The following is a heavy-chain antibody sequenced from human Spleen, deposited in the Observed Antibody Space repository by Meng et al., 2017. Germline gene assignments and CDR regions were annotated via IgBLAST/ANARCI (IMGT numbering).Heavy chain of an antibody. V-gene: IGHV4-59*01. CDR1: GGSIRSYY. CDR2: IYYSGST. D-gene: IGHD6-19*01. J-gene: IGHJ4*02. Sequence: SETLSLTCTVSGGSIRSYYWSWIRQPPGKGLEWIGYIYYSGSTNYNPSLKSRVTISVDTSKNQFSLKLSSVTAADTAVYYCAGGIAVAGHYYFDYWGQGTLVTVSS. CDR3: AGGIAVAGHYYFDY.